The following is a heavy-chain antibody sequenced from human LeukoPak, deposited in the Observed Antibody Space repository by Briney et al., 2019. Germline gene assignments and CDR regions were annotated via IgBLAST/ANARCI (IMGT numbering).Heavy chain of an antibody. D-gene: IGHD1-20*01. Sequence: GGSLRLSCAASGFTCSNYAMHWVRQAPGKGLEYVSSSGGNGGSTYHANSVKGRLTISRDNSKNTLFLQMDSLRAEDMAVYYCARDQREERGAITGRGSGYFDYWGQGTLVTVSS. CDR1: GFTCSNYA. CDR2: SGGNGGST. CDR3: ARDQREERGAITGRGSGYFDY. J-gene: IGHJ4*02. V-gene: IGHV3-64*01.